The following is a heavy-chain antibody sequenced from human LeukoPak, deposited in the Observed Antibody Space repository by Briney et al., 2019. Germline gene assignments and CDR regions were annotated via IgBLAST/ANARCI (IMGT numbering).Heavy chain of an antibody. J-gene: IGHJ4*02. V-gene: IGHV4-34*01. CDR3: ARGGITIFGVVTRPFDY. CDR1: GESFSGYY. Sequence: SETLSLTCAVYGESFSGYYWSWIRQPPGKGLEWIGEINHSGSTNYNPSLKSRVTISVDTSKNQFSLKLSSVTAADTAVYYCARGGITIFGVVTRPFDYWGQGTLVTVSS. D-gene: IGHD3-3*01. CDR2: INHSGST.